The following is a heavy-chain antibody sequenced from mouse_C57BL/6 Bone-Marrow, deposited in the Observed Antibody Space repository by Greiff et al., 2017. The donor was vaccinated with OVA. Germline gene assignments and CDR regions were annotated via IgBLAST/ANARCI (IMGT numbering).Heavy chain of an antibody. CDR2: ISYSGST. CDR1: GYSITSDY. V-gene: IGHV3-8*01. D-gene: IGHD1-1*01. J-gene: IGHJ1*03. Sequence: EVQLQQSGPGLAKPSQTLSLTCSVTGYSITSDYWNWIRKFPGNKLEYMGYISYSGSTYYNPSLKSRSSITRYTSKNQYYLQLNSVTTEDTATYYCASLHYGYWYFDVWGTGTTVTVSS. CDR3: ASLHYGYWYFDV.